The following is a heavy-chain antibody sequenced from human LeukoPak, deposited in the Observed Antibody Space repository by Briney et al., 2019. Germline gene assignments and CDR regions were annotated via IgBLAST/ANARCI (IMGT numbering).Heavy chain of an antibody. V-gene: IGHV3-21*01. CDR1: GFTFSSYS. Sequence: GGSLRLSCAASGFTFSSYSMNWVRQAPGKGLEWVSSISSSSSYIYYADSVKGRFTISRDNAKNSLYLQMNSLRAEDTAVYYCAREPRYGQFCDYWGQGTLVTVSS. J-gene: IGHJ4*02. CDR2: ISSSSSYI. D-gene: IGHD5-18*01. CDR3: AREPRYGQFCDY.